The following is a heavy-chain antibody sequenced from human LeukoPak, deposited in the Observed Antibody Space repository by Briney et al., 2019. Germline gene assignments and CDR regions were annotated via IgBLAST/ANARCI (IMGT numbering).Heavy chain of an antibody. CDR1: GFTFDDYA. D-gene: IGHD2-2*01. V-gene: IGHV3-9*01. CDR3: AKDSAAASFDY. J-gene: IGHJ4*02. Sequence: GGSLRLSCAASGFTFDDYAMHWVRHAPGKGLEWVSGISWNSGSIGYADSVKGRFTISRDNAKNSLYLQMNSLRAEDTALYYCAKDSAAASFDYWGQGTLVTVSS. CDR2: ISWNSGSI.